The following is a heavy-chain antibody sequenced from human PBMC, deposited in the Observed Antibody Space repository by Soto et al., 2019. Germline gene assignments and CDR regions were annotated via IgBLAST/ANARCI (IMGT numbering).Heavy chain of an antibody. CDR1: GASISRSSYY. CDR3: ARQGWVATINFDY. D-gene: IGHD5-12*01. Sequence: AETLSLTCTVYGASISRSSYYWGWIRQPPGKGLEWIGSIYYSESTYYNPSLKSRVTISVDTSKNPFSLKLSSVTAAETAVYYCARQGWVATINFDYWGKGTLVTVSS. J-gene: IGHJ4*02. CDR2: IYYSEST. V-gene: IGHV4-39*01.